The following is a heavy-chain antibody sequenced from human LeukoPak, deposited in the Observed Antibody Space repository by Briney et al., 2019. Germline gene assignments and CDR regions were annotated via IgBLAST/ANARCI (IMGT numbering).Heavy chain of an antibody. CDR1: GGSISSGSYY. Sequence: SETLSLTCTVSGGSISSGSYYWSWIRQTAGKGLEWIGRVYSSGNTNYAPSLQSRVTMSIDTSNNHFSLRLNFVTAADTAIYYCARTLVPGVRGAFDIWGRGTMVTVSS. D-gene: IGHD2-2*01. V-gene: IGHV4-61*02. J-gene: IGHJ3*02. CDR2: VYSSGNT. CDR3: ARTLVPGVRGAFDI.